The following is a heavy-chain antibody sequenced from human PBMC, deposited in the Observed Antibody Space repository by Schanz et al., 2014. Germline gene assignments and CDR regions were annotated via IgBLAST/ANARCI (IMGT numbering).Heavy chain of an antibody. CDR1: GFTFSNYA. D-gene: IGHD6-13*01. Sequence: EVQLLESGGGLVRPGGSLRLSCAASGFTFSNYAMSWVRQAPGKGLEWLSYIATSSSTRHYADSVKGRVTISRDNSRNTLYLQMNSLRTEDTAVYYCAREQIMAAAGLVDYWGHGTLVTVSS. CDR3: AREQIMAAAGLVDY. V-gene: IGHV3-23*01. J-gene: IGHJ4*03. CDR2: IATSSSTR.